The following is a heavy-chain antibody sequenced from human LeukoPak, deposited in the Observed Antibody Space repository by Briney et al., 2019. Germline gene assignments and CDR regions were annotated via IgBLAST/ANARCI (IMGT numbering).Heavy chain of an antibody. Sequence: SSETLSLTCTVSGGSISSSSYYWGWIRQPPGKGLEWIGSIYYSGSTYYNPSLKSRVTISVDTSKNQFSLKLSSVTAADTAVYYCARGVGEPSPYYYGSGSSPYYFDYWGQGTLVTVSS. D-gene: IGHD3-10*01. CDR3: ARGVGEPSPYYYGSGSSPYYFDY. J-gene: IGHJ4*02. CDR2: IYYSGST. V-gene: IGHV4-39*07. CDR1: GGSISSSSYY.